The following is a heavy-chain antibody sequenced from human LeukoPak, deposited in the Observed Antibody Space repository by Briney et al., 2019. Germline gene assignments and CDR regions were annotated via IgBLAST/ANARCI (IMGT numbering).Heavy chain of an antibody. V-gene: IGHV1-2*02. Sequence: GASVKVSCKASGYSFSGYYIHWVRQAPGQGLEWMGWISPNSGGTTYAQKFQGRVNMTRDTSISTAYMEVNRLRYDDTAVYYCARLMSSGSYSFDYWGQGTLVTVSS. CDR2: ISPNSGGT. D-gene: IGHD1-26*01. J-gene: IGHJ4*02. CDR3: ARLMSSGSYSFDY. CDR1: GYSFSGYY.